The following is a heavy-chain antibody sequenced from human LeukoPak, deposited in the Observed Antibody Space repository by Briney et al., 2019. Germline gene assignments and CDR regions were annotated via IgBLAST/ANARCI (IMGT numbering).Heavy chain of an antibody. CDR3: AKDPYSSSWYGWFDP. CDR1: GFTFSSYA. Sequence: GGSLRLSCAASGFTFSSYAMSWVRQAPGKGLEWVSAISGSGGSTYCADSVKGRFTISRDNSKNTLYLQMNSLRAEDTAVYYCAKDPYSSSWYGWFDPWGQGTLVTVSS. V-gene: IGHV3-23*01. J-gene: IGHJ5*02. D-gene: IGHD6-13*01. CDR2: ISGSGGST.